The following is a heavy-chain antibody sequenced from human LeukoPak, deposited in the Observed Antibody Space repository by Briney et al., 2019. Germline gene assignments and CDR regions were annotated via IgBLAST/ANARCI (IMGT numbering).Heavy chain of an antibody. D-gene: IGHD3-3*01. Sequence: GGPLRLSCAASGLTFSNLKMNWVRQAPGKGLEWVSYISAGGRTTFYADSVTGRFTISRDNAKNSLYLQMSSLRVEDTAVYYCASWAGNTQSDSWSGPFDYWGQGSLVTVSS. J-gene: IGHJ4*02. CDR1: GLTFSNLK. V-gene: IGHV3-48*03. CDR2: ISAGGRTT. CDR3: ASWAGNTQSDSWSGPFDY.